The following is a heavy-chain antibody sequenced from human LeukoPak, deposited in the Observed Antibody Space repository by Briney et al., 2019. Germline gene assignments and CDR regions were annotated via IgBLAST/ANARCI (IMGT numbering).Heavy chain of an antibody. V-gene: IGHV3-30*18. J-gene: IGHJ4*02. Sequence: GGSLRLSCAASGFTFSSYGMHWVRQAPGKGLEWVAVISYDGSNKYYADSVKGRFTISRDNSKNTLYLQMNGLRAEDTAVYYCANDYYGSEYWGQGTLVTVSS. CDR1: GFTFSSYG. D-gene: IGHD3-10*01. CDR2: ISYDGSNK. CDR3: ANDYYGSEY.